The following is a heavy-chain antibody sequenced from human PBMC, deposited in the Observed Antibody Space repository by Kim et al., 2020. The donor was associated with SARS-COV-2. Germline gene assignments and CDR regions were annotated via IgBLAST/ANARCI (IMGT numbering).Heavy chain of an antibody. CDR3: ARAAYCDYARGGLDY. V-gene: IGHV3-33*08. D-gene: IGHD4-17*01. J-gene: IGHJ4*01. Sequence: GGSLRLSCAVSGFIFSDYGMHWVRRAPGKGLEWVAVISNGGIHKHYTPSVRGRYTISRDNTKNTLYIQMNYLGAEDTGMYYCARAAYCDYARGGLDYWD. CDR1: GFIFSDYG. CDR2: ISNGGIHK.